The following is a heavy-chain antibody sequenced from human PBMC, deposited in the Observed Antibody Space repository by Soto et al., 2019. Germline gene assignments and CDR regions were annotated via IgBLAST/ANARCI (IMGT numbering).Heavy chain of an antibody. J-gene: IGHJ4*02. CDR2: INSDGTTT. Sequence: EVQLVESGGGLVQPGGSLRLSCAASGFTFNNFWMYWVRQTPEKGLVWVSGINSDGTTTIYADSVKGRFTISRDNAKNTLYLQMNSLTVEDTAIYYCVRDIRWGQETLVTVSS. CDR3: VRDIR. CDR1: GFTFNNFW. V-gene: IGHV3-74*01.